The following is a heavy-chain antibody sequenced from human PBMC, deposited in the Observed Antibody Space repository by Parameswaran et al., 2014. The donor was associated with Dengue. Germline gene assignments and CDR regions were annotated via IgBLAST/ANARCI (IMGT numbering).Heavy chain of an antibody. J-gene: IGHJ6*02. CDR3: ATDLSFGVVTQSGYYYILDV. CDR1: GFTFSRYV. D-gene: IGHD3-3*01. CDR2: IVVGSGNT. Sequence: SVKVSCKASGFTFSRYVVQWVRQARGQGLEWIGWIVVGSGNTKYAQKFQERVTITRDTSTSTAYMELSSLKSEDTAVYYCATDLSFGVVTQSGYYYILDVWGQGTTVTVSS. V-gene: IGHV1-58*01.